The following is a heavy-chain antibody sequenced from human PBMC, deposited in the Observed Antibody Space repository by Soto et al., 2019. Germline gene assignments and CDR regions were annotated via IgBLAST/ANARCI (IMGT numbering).Heavy chain of an antibody. D-gene: IGHD2-2*01. CDR1: GFTFSSYA. J-gene: IGHJ6*02. CDR3: ARDYGVVLVTVYGMDV. CDR2: ISYDGSNK. V-gene: IGHV3-30-3*01. Sequence: QVPLVESGGGVVQPGRSLRLSCAASGFTFSSYAMHWVRQAPGKGLEWVAVISYDGSNKYYADSVKGRFTISRDDSKNTLYLQMNSLRAEDTAVYYGARDYGVVLVTVYGMDVWGQGTTVTVSS.